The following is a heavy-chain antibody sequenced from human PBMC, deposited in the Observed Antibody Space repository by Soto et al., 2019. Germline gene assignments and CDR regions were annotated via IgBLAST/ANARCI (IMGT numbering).Heavy chain of an antibody. CDR1: GYTLTELS. CDR2: FDPEDGET. CDR3: ATASIGSWLSYFDY. J-gene: IGHJ4*02. D-gene: IGHD3-10*01. Sequence: ASVKVSCKVSGYTLTELSMHWVRQAPGKGLEWMGGFDPEDGETIYAQKFQGRVTMTEDTSTDTAYMELSSLRSEDTAVYYCATASIGSWLSYFDYWGQGTLVTVSS. V-gene: IGHV1-24*01.